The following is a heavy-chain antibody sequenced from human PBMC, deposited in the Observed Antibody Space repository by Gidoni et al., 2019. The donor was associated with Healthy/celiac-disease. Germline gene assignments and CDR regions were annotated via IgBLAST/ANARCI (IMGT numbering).Heavy chain of an antibody. Sequence: EVQLVESGGGLVQPGGSLRLSCAASGFTFSSYSMNLVRQAPGKGLEWVSYISSSSSTIYYADSVKGRFTISRDNAKNSLYLQMNSLRAEDTAVYYCARDRPEEYCGGDCYSYYYYGMDVWGQGTTVTVSS. CDR1: GFTFSSYS. D-gene: IGHD2-21*02. J-gene: IGHJ6*02. CDR2: ISSSSSTI. CDR3: ARDRPEEYCGGDCYSYYYYGMDV. V-gene: IGHV3-48*01.